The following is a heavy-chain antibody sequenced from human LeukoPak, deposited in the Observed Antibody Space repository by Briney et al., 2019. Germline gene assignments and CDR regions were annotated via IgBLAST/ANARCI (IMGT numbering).Heavy chain of an antibody. V-gene: IGHV3-30-3*01. CDR2: ISYDGSNK. Sequence: GGSLRLSCAASGFTFSSYAMHWVRQAPGKGLEWVAVISYDGSNKYYADSVKGRFTISRDNSENTLYLQMNSLRAEDTAVYYCAPVVRGVYGPFDYWGQGTLVTVSS. CDR1: GFTFSSYA. J-gene: IGHJ4*02. CDR3: APVVRGVYGPFDY. D-gene: IGHD3-10*01.